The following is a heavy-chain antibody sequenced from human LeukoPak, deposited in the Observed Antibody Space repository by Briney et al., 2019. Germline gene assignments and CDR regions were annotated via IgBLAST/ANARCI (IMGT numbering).Heavy chain of an antibody. CDR3: ARARRFLEWLSIGNWFDP. CDR2: INHSGGT. Sequence: KPSETLSLTCAVYGGSFSGYYWSWIRQPPGKGLEWIGEINHSGGTNYNPSLKSRVTISVDTSKNQFSLKLSSVTAADTAVYYCARARRFLEWLSIGNWFDPWGQGTLVTVSS. CDR1: GGSFSGYY. D-gene: IGHD3-3*01. J-gene: IGHJ5*02. V-gene: IGHV4-34*01.